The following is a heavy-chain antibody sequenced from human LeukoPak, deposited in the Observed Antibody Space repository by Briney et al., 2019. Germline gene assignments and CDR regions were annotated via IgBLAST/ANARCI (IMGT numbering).Heavy chain of an antibody. V-gene: IGHV4-39*07. CDR1: GGSISSSSYY. CDR2: IYYSGST. CDR3: ARGGNWKRYYYYMDV. Sequence: SETLSLTCTVSGGSISSSSYYWGWIRQPPGKGLEWIGSIYYSGSTYYNPSLKSRVTISVDTSKNQFSLKLSSVTAADTAVYYCARGGNWKRYYYYMDVWGKGTTVTISS. J-gene: IGHJ6*03. D-gene: IGHD1-26*01.